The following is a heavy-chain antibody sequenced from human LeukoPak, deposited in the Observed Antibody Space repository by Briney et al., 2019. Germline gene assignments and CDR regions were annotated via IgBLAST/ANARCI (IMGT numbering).Heavy chain of an antibody. D-gene: IGHD2-2*02. V-gene: IGHV1-18*01. CDR1: GYAFTSYG. CDR3: ARSGYCSSTSCYTGHYYYGMDV. Sequence: ASVKVSCKASGYAFTSYGISWVRQAPGQGLEWMGWISAYNGNTNYARKLQGRVTMTTDTSTSTAYMELRSLRSDDTAVYYCARSGYCSSTSCYTGHYYYGMDVWGQGTTVTVSS. J-gene: IGHJ6*02. CDR2: ISAYNGNT.